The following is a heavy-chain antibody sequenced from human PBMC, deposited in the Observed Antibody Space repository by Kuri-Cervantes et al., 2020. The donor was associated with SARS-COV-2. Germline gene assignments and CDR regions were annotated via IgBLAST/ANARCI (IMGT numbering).Heavy chain of an antibody. CDR1: GDSVSSGNYY. D-gene: IGHD4-17*01. CDR2: NYHSGNT. V-gene: IGHV4-61*01. J-gene: IGHJ5*02. CDR3: ARKRTTVTTFWFDP. Sequence: GSLRLSCTVSGDSVSSGNYYWSWIRQPPGKGLEWIGYNYHSGNTNYNPSLKSRVSISVDMSRNQFSLKLRSVTAADTAVYYCARKRTTVTTFWFDPWGQGTLVTVSS.